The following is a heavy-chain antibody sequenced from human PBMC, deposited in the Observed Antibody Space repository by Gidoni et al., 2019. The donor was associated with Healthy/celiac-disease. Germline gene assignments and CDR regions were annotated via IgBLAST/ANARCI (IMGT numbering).Heavy chain of an antibody. J-gene: IGHJ3*02. Sequence: EVQLLESGGGLVQPGGSLRLSCAASGFNCGSYAMSWVRQAPGKGLEWVSAISGSGGSTYYADSVKGRFTISRDNSKNTLYLQMNSLRAEDTAVDYCAKMSGSYPQSGAFDIWGQGTMVTVSS. CDR1: GFNCGSYA. CDR3: AKMSGSYPQSGAFDI. CDR2: ISGSGGST. V-gene: IGHV3-23*01. D-gene: IGHD3-10*01.